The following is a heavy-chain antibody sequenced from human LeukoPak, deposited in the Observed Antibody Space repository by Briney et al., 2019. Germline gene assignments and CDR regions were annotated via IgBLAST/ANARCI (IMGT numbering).Heavy chain of an antibody. V-gene: IGHV1-8*03. Sequence: ASVKVSCKASGYTFTSYDINWVRQATGQGLEWMGWMNPNSGNTGYAQKFQGRVTITRNTSISTAYMELSSLRSEDTAVYYCARALFSYDSSAYNAFDIWGQGTMVTVSS. CDR3: ARALFSYDSSAYNAFDI. D-gene: IGHD3-22*01. J-gene: IGHJ3*02. CDR2: MNPNSGNT. CDR1: GYTFTSYD.